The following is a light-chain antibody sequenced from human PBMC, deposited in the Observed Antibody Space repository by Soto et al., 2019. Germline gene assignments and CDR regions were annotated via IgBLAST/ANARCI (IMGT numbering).Light chain of an antibody. CDR3: QQYNNWPIT. CDR1: QSVSSD. CDR2: GAS. Sequence: ETVMTQFPATLSVSPGDRVTLSFSASQSVSSDVAWYQQKPGQSPRLLIFGASTRASSIPARFTGSRSGTEFSLSISSLQSEDFAVYYCQQYNNWPITFGQGTRLEI. V-gene: IGKV3-15*01. J-gene: IGKJ5*01.